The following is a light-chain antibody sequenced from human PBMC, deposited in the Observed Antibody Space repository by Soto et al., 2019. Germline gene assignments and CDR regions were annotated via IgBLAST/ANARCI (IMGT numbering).Light chain of an antibody. J-gene: IGKJ1*01. Sequence: DLQLTQSPSFLSASVGDRVTITCRASRAISTNLAWYQQEPGKAPKLLIYAASTLQSGVPPRFSGSGSGTEFTLTISSLQPEDFATYYCQHLNGYPRTFGQGTKVEIK. CDR3: QHLNGYPRT. CDR1: RAISTN. CDR2: AAS. V-gene: IGKV1-9*01.